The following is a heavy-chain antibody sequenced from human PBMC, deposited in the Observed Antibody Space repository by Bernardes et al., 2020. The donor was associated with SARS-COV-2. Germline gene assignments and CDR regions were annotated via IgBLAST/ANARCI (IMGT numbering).Heavy chain of an antibody. V-gene: IGHV3-48*03. CDR1: GFTFSSYW. J-gene: IGHJ4*02. CDR2: SSISGFNS. Sequence: GWSLRLSCAASGFTFSSYWMSWVRQAPGKGLEWISYSSISGFNSDYADSVKGRFTVSRDNAKNSLYLEMNSLRAEDSGVYYCARGHGCDYWGQGTLVTVSS. D-gene: IGHD4-17*01. CDR3: ARGHGCDY.